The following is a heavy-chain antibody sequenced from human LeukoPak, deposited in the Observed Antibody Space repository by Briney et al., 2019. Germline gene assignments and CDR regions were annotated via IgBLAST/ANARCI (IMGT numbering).Heavy chain of an antibody. J-gene: IGHJ3*02. Sequence: GSLRLSCAASGFTFSSYWMSWVRQAPGKGLEWVANIKQDGSEKYYVDSVKGRFTISRDNAKNSLYLQMNSLRAEDTAVYYCARRFSSSWYFGAFDIWGQGTMVTVSS. D-gene: IGHD6-13*01. V-gene: IGHV3-7*01. CDR2: IKQDGSEK. CDR3: ARRFSSSWYFGAFDI. CDR1: GFTFSSYW.